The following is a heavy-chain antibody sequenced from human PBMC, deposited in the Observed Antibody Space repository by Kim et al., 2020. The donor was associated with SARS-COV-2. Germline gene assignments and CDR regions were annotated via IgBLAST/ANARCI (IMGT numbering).Heavy chain of an antibody. V-gene: IGHV5-51*01. CDR3: ARQTGIAAVTGIDP. D-gene: IGHD6-13*01. Sequence: SPSFQGQVTISADQSISTAYLQWSSLKASDTAMYYCARQTGIAAVTGIDPWGQGTLVTVSS. J-gene: IGHJ5*02.